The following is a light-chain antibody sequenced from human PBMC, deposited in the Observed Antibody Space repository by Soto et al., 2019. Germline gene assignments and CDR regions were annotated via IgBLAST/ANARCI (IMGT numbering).Light chain of an antibody. CDR3: QLWDSGSDDRL. J-gene: IGLJ3*02. CDR2: DDS. CDR1: NIGTKS. V-gene: IGLV3-21*02. Sequence: SYELTQPPSVSVAPGQTARITCGGNNIGTKSVHWYQQKPGQAPVLVVHDDSDRPSGIPDRFSGSNSGNTATLTISRVEAGDEADYYCQLWDSGSDDRLFGGGTKVTVL.